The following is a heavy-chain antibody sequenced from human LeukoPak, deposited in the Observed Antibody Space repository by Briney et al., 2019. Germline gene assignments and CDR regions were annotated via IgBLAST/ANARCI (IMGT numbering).Heavy chain of an antibody. CDR1: GYTLTELS. J-gene: IGHJ4*02. V-gene: IGHV1-24*01. CDR2: FDPEDGET. D-gene: IGHD2-2*01. Sequence: ASVKVSCKVSGYTLTELSMHWVRQAPGKGLEWMGGFDPEDGETIYAQKFQGRVTMTEDTSTDVAYMELSSLRSEDTAVYYCATVGRDIVVVPAAYFDYWGQGTLVTVSS. CDR3: ATVGRDIVVVPAAYFDY.